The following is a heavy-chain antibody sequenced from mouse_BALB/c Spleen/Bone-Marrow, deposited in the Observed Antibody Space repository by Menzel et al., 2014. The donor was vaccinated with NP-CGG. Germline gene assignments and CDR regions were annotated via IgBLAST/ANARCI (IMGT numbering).Heavy chain of an antibody. CDR1: GYTFTEYI. CDR3: ARHEKAYYGNYAMDY. J-gene: IGHJ4*01. D-gene: IGHD1-1*01. CDR2: FYPGSGSI. V-gene: IGHV1-62-2*01. Sequence: QVQLKESGAELVKPGASVKLSCKASGYTFTEYIIHWVKQRSGQGLEWIGWFYPGSGSIKYNEKFKDKATLTADKSSSTVYMELSRLTSEDSAVYFCARHEKAYYGNYAMDYWGQGTSVTVSS.